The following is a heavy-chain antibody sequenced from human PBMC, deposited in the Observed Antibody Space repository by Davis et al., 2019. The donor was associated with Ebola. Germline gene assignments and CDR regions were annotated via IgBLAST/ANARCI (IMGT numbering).Heavy chain of an antibody. CDR3: ARDSGSRFRAQWYFDL. D-gene: IGHD2-15*01. J-gene: IGHJ2*01. CDR1: GGSISSYY. Sequence: MPSETLSLTCTVSGGSISSYYWSWIRQPPGKGLEWIGYIYYSGSTNYNPSLKSRVTISVDTSKNQFSLKLSSVTAADTAVYYCARDSGSRFRAQWYFDLWGRGTLVTVSS. CDR2: IYYSGST. V-gene: IGHV4-59*12.